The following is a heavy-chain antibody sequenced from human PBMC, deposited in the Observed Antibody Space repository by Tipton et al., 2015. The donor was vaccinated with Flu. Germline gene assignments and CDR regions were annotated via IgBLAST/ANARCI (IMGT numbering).Heavy chain of an antibody. V-gene: IGHV4-4*07. D-gene: IGHD3-10*01. J-gene: IGHJ4*02. CDR2: IYSSGST. CDR1: GGSLSSFY. CDR3: ARGSGSGTHVMFDY. Sequence: TLSLTCTVSGGSLSSFYWSWIRQPAGKGLVYIGRIYSSGSTNYNPSFKSRVSMSLDASKTQFSLNLNSVTAADTAMYYCARGSGSGTHVMFDYWGQGTLVTVSS.